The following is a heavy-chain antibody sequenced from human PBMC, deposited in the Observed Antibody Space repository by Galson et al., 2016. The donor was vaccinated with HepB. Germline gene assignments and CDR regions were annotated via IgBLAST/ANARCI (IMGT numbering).Heavy chain of an antibody. D-gene: IGHD3-22*01. V-gene: IGHV3-23*01. J-gene: IGHJ6*02. Sequence: SLRLSCAVSGFSFSTYAMSWVRQAPGKGLVWVSTIGGSGDNTYYADSVKGRFTISRDNSMNTLYLQMNSLRAEDTAVYYCAKDRRYYDSSGYFWEGYYYDGMDVWGQGTTVTVSS. CDR1: GFSFSTYA. CDR3: AKDRRYYDSSGYFWEGYYYDGMDV. CDR2: IGGSGDNT.